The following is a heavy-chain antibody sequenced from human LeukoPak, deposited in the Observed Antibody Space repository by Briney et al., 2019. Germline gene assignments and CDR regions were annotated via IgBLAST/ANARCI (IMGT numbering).Heavy chain of an antibody. J-gene: IGHJ4*02. CDR2: IYYSGST. V-gene: IGHV4-39*01. CDR3: AGTGLSSSWYYFDY. Sequence: SETLSLTCTVSGGSISSSSYYWGCIRQPPGKGLEWIGSIYYSGSTYYNPSLKSRVTISVDTSKNQFSLKLSSVTAADTAVYYCAGTGLSSSWYYFDYWGQGTLVTVSS. D-gene: IGHD6-13*01. CDR1: GGSISSSSYY.